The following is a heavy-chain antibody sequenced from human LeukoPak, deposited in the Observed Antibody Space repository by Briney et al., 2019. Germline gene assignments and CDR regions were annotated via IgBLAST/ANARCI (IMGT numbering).Heavy chain of an antibody. CDR3: ARGVYIAAAQYGF. V-gene: IGHV4-59*01. Sequence: PSETLSLTCTVSGGSISAYYWNWIRQPPGKGLEWIGYIYYSGATNYNPSLKSRVTISVDTSKNQFSLKLSSVTAADTAVYYCARGVYIAAAQYGFWGQGTLVTVSS. CDR1: GGSISAYY. CDR2: IYYSGAT. J-gene: IGHJ4*02. D-gene: IGHD6-13*01.